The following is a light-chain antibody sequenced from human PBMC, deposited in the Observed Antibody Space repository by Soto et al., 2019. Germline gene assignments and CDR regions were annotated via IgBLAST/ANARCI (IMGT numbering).Light chain of an antibody. J-gene: IGLJ2*01. CDR2: GNN. CDR1: SSNIGAGYD. V-gene: IGLV1-40*01. CDR3: HSYDSPQSCL. Sequence: QSVLTQPPSVSGAPGQRVTISCTGSSSNIGAGYDVHWYQQLPGTAPKLLIYGNNNRPSVVPERFSGSKAGTSASLAITGLQAEEEDDYFSHSYDSPQSCLFGGGTKLTVL.